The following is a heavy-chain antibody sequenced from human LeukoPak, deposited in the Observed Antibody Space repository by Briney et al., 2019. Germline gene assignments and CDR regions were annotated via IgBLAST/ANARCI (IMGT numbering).Heavy chain of an antibody. CDR3: ARHFDRTNFDY. CDR2: IFYSGST. Sequence: SETLSLTCTVSGGSISRSNDYWGWIRQPPGKGLEWIGSIFYSGSTHYNPSLKSRVTISVDTSKNQFSLKLSSVTAADTAVYYCARHFDRTNFDYWGQGTLVTVSS. V-gene: IGHV4-39*01. D-gene: IGHD3-9*01. J-gene: IGHJ4*02. CDR1: GGSISRSNDY.